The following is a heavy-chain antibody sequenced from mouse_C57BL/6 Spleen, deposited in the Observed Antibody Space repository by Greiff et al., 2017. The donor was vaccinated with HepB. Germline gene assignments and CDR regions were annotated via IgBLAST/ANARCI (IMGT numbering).Heavy chain of an antibody. V-gene: IGHV5-9-1*02. Sequence: EVQGVESGEGLVKPGGSLKLSCAASGFTFSSYAMSWVRQTPEKRLEWVAYISSGGDYIYYADTVKGRFTISRDNARNTLYLQMSSLKSEDTAMYYCTRAQENYYGSSYGAMDYWGQGTSVTVSS. CDR1: GFTFSSYA. D-gene: IGHD1-1*01. J-gene: IGHJ4*01. CDR2: ISSGGDYI. CDR3: TRAQENYYGSSYGAMDY.